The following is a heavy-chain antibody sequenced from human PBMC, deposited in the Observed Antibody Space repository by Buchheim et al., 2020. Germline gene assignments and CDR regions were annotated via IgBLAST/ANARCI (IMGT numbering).Heavy chain of an antibody. J-gene: IGHJ6*03. CDR3: AKKGGYRSGSTYYYYYMDV. D-gene: IGHD5-18*01. CDR1: GFTFGSFG. Sequence: QVQLVESGGGVVQPGRSLRLSCAASGFTFGSFGIHWVRQAPGKGLEWVALISYDESETYYGDTVKGRFTISRDNSKNTLYLQMNSLRAEDTAVYYCAKKGGYRSGSTYYYYYMDVWGKGTT. CDR2: ISYDESET. V-gene: IGHV3-30*18.